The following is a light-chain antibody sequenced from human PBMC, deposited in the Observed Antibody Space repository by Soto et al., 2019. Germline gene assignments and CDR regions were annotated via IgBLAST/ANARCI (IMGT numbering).Light chain of an antibody. V-gene: IGKV3-15*01. CDR3: QQYNNWWT. CDR1: QSVSSS. CDR2: GAS. Sequence: EIVMTQSPATLSVSPGERATLSCRASQSVSSSLAWYQQKPGQAPRLLIYGASTRATGIPARFSGSGSGTEFTLTISSLQSEDSAVYYCQQYNNWWTFGQGTKVDIK. J-gene: IGKJ1*01.